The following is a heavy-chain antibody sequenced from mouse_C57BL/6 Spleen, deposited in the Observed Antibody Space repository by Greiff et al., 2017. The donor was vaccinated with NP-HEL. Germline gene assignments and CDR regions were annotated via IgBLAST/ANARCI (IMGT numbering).Heavy chain of an antibody. J-gene: IGHJ3*01. V-gene: IGHV1-4*01. Sequence: QVQLQQSGAELARPGASVKMSCKASGYTFTSYTMHWVKQRPGQGLEWIGYINPSSGYTKYNQKFKDKDTLTADKSSSTAYMQLRSLTSEDSAVYYCARSGDYDGGFAYWGKGTLVTVSA. D-gene: IGHD2-4*01. CDR1: GYTFTSYT. CDR3: ARSGDYDGGFAY. CDR2: INPSSGYT.